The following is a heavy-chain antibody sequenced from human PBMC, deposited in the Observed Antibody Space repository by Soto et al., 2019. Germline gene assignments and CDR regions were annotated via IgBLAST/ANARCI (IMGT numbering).Heavy chain of an antibody. CDR2: IHHSGAF. CDR1: GVSINSDSYH. Sequence: SETLSLTCTVSGVSINSDSYHWTWIRQSPGKGLEWIGYIHHSGAFLYNPSFKSRLTISVDTSKNQFSLHLSSVTDADTAVYFCAREDDGGDSLDVWGQGTTVTVSS. D-gene: IGHD2-21*02. V-gene: IGHV4-30-4*08. J-gene: IGHJ6*02. CDR3: AREDDGGDSLDV.